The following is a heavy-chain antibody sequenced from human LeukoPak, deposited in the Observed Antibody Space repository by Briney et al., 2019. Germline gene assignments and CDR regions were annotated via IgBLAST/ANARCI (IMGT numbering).Heavy chain of an antibody. CDR3: AREGRESQGFDY. Sequence: PGRSLRLSCAASGFTFSNYWMTSVRQAPGKGLEWVANIKKGGSEKYYVDSVKGRFTVSRDNAKDSLYLQMNSLRAEDTAVYYCAREGRESQGFDYWGQGTLVTVSS. V-gene: IGHV3-7*05. J-gene: IGHJ4*02. CDR1: GFTFSNYW. CDR2: IKKGGSEK. D-gene: IGHD3-10*01.